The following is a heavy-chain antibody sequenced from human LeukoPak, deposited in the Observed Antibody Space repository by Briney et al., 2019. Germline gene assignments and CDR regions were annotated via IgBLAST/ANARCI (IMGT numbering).Heavy chain of an antibody. Sequence: GGSLRLSCAASGFTFSSYGMHWVRQAPGKGLEWVANIKQDGSEKYYVDSVKGQFTTSRDNAKNSLYLQMNSSRAEDTAVYYCAREGYLSAFDIWGQGTMVTVSS. J-gene: IGHJ3*02. CDR3: AREGYLSAFDI. CDR1: GFTFSSYG. CDR2: IKQDGSEK. D-gene: IGHD2-15*01. V-gene: IGHV3-7*01.